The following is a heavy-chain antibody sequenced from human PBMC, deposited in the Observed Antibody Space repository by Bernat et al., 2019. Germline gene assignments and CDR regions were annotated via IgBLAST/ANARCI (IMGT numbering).Heavy chain of an antibody. Sequence: EVQLVESGGGLVQPGGSLRLSCAASGFTFSSHWMHWVRQAPGKGLVWVSRIDGDGSTTNYADSVKGRFTISRDNAKNTLYLRMNSLRAEDTAVYYCARDLHYWGQGTLVTVSS. CDR3: ARDLHY. J-gene: IGHJ4*02. CDR1: GFTFSSHW. V-gene: IGHV3-74*01. CDR2: IDGDGSTT.